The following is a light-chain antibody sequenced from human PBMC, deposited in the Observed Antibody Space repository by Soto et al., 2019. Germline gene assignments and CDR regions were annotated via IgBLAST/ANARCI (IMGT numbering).Light chain of an antibody. J-gene: IGKJ1*01. CDR1: QSVGSS. Sequence: PGERGSLSCRASQSVGSSLAWYQQKPGQAPRHLIYDASNRATGIPARFSGSGSGTDFTLTISSLEPEDFAVYYCQQRSNWPRTFGQGTKVEIK. CDR2: DAS. V-gene: IGKV3-11*01. CDR3: QQRSNWPRT.